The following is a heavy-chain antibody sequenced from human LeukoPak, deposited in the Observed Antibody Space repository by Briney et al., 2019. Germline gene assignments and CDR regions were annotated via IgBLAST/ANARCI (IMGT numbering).Heavy chain of an antibody. Sequence: PSETLSLTCAVYGGSFSGYYWSWIRQPPGKGLEWIGEINHSGSTNYNPSLKSRVTISVDTSKNQFSLKLSSVTAADTAVYYCARGRFLEWLLSLKTLYYFDYWGQGTLVTVSS. CDR3: ARGRFLEWLLSLKTLYYFDY. V-gene: IGHV4-34*01. CDR1: GGSFSGYY. J-gene: IGHJ4*02. D-gene: IGHD3-3*01. CDR2: INHSGST.